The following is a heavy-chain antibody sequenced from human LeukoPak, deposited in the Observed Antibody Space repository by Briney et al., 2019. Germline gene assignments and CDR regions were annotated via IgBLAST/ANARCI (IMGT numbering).Heavy chain of an antibody. D-gene: IGHD6-19*01. CDR3: ASWPVGWYGEDS. V-gene: IGHV3-23*01. CDR2: ISGSGGST. Sequence: GGSLRLSCAASGFTFSSYAMSWVRQAPGKGLEWVSAISGSGGSTYYADSVKGRFTISRDNSKNTLYLQMNSLRAEDTVVYYCASWPVGWYGEDSWGQGTLVTVSS. CDR1: GFTFSSYA. J-gene: IGHJ4*02.